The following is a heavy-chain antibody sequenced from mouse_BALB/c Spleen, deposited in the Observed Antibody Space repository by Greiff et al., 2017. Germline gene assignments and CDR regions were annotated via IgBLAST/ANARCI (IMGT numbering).Heavy chain of an antibody. CDR2: ISSGSSTI. D-gene: IGHD3-2*01. J-gene: IGHJ2*01. V-gene: IGHV5-17*02. Sequence: DVKVEESGGGLVQPGGSRKLSCAASGFTFSSFGMHWVRQAPEKGLEWVAYISSGSSTIYYADTVKGRFTISRDNPKNTLFLQMTSLRSEDTAMYDCAREDSSGTDYWGQGTTLTVSS. CDR1: GFTFSSFG. CDR3: AREDSSGTDY.